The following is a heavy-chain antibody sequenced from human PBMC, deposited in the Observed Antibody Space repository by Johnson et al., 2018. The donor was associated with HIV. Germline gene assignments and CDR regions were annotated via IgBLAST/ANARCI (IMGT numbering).Heavy chain of an antibody. V-gene: IGHV3-30*04. D-gene: IGHD6-6*01. J-gene: IGHJ3*02. CDR2: ISYDGSNK. CDR1: GFTFSSYA. Sequence: QVQLVESGGGVVQPGRSLRLSCAASGFTFSSYAMHWVRQAPGKGLEWVAVISYDGSNKYYADSVKGRFTISRDNSKNTLYLQMNSLGAEDTAVYYCARAGSSSSGPRAFDIWGQGTMVTVSS. CDR3: ARAGSSSSGPRAFDI.